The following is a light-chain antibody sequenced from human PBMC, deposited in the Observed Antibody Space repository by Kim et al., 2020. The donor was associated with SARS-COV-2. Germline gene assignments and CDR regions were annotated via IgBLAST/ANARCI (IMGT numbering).Light chain of an antibody. Sequence: EIVLTQTPGTLSLSPGERATLSCRASQSVSSSFLAWYQHKPGQAPRLLIHGASSRATGIPDRFSGSGSGTDFTLTINRLEPEDFAVYYCQQYGGSAEKKWTFGQGTKVDIK. J-gene: IGKJ1*01. CDR1: QSVSSSF. CDR3: QQYGGSAEKKWT. CDR2: GAS. V-gene: IGKV3-20*01.